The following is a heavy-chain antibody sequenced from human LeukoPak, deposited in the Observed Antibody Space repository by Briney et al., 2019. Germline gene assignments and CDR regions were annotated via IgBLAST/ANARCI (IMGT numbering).Heavy chain of an antibody. J-gene: IGHJ4*02. CDR1: GFTFSSYA. Sequence: GGSLRLSCAASGFTFSSYAMSWVRQAPGKGLEWVSAISGSGGSTYYADSVKGRFTISRGRSESTLYLQMNGLRADDTAVYYCVRAAPRDCSPASGSLFDTWGQGTLVTVSS. CDR2: ISGSGGST. CDR3: VRAAPRDCSPASGSLFDT. D-gene: IGHD2-2*01. V-gene: IGHV3-23*01.